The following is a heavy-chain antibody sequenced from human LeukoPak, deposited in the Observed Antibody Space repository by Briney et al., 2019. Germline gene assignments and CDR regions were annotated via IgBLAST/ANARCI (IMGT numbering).Heavy chain of an antibody. V-gene: IGHV3-7*01. CDR3: ARDQGYCTSATCRGDAFDV. D-gene: IGHD2-2*01. J-gene: IGHJ3*01. Sequence: GGSLRLSCAVSGLTFTTYWMTWVRQAPGKGLEWVAKIKQDGGEKYYVDSVKGRFTISRDNAKNSLSLQMNSLRAEDTAVYYCARDQGYCTSATCRGDAFDVWGQGSMVSVSS. CDR2: IKQDGGEK. CDR1: GLTFTTYW.